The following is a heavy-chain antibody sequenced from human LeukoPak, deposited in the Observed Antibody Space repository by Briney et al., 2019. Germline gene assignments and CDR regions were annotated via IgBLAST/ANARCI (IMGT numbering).Heavy chain of an antibody. CDR1: GYSISSGYY. CDR2: ICHSGST. CDR3: ARLRAVAALGDY. Sequence: SETLSLTCAVSGYSISSGYYWGWIRQPPGKGLEWIGSICHSGSTYYNPSLKSRVTISVDTSKNQFSLKLSSVTAADTAVYYCARLRAVAALGDYWGQGTLVTVSS. V-gene: IGHV4-38-2*01. D-gene: IGHD6-19*01. J-gene: IGHJ4*02.